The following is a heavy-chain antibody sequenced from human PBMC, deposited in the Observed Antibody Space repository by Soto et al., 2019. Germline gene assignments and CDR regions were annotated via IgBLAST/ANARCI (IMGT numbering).Heavy chain of an antibody. D-gene: IGHD3-3*01. Sequence: SETLSLTCTVSGGAISGYYWTWVRQPAGKGLEWIGRIYSSGGTKYNPSLKSRVDMSLDMSKNQFSLRLSSVTAADTAVYYCARGQRFSDSFDPWGQGTLVTV. CDR1: GGAISGYY. J-gene: IGHJ5*02. V-gene: IGHV4-4*07. CDR2: IYSSGGT. CDR3: ARGQRFSDSFDP.